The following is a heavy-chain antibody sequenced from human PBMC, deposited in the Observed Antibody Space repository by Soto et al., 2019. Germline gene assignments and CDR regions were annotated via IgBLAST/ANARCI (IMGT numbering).Heavy chain of an antibody. CDR2: ISSNGGST. V-gene: IGHV3-64*01. CDR1: GFTFSSYA. CDR3: ARDRTGDGWFDP. Sequence: GGSLRLSCAASGFTFSSYAMHWVRQAPGKGLEYVSAISSNGGSTYYANSVKGRFTISRDNSKNTLYLQMGSLRAEDMAVYYCARDRTGDGWFDPWGQGTLVTVSS. D-gene: IGHD7-27*01. J-gene: IGHJ5*02.